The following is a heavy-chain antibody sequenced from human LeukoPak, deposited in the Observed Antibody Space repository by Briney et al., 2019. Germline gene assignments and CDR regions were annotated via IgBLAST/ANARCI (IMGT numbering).Heavy chain of an antibody. CDR2: INQDGGAK. CDR3: ATSHDSSGNN. J-gene: IGHJ4*02. CDR1: GFTFSSHW. D-gene: IGHD3-22*01. Sequence: PGGSLRLSCAASGFTFSSHWMAWVRQAPGKGLEWVGNINQDGGAKFSVDSVKGRFTISRDNARNSLYLQMNNLRVEDTGIYYCATSHDSSGNNWGQGTLVTVSS. V-gene: IGHV3-7*01.